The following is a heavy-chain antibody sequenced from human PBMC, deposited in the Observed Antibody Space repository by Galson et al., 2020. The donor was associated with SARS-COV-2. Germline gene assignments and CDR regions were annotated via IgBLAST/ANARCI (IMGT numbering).Heavy chain of an antibody. CDR2: ISKDGINK. Sequence: PGGSLRLSCEASGFSFSSDAMHWVRQAPGKGLEWVAAISKDGINKYYPDSVKGRFSVSRDNPKNTLYLQMNSLRPEDTGVFYCARGPGIEVDGTVLWGRMDVWGQGTTVTVSS. CDR3: ARGPGIEVDGTVLWGRMDV. D-gene: IGHD6-19*01. V-gene: IGHV3-30-3*01. J-gene: IGHJ6*02. CDR1: GFSFSSDA.